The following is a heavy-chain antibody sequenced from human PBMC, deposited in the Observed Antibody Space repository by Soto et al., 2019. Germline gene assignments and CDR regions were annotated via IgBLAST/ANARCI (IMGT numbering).Heavy chain of an antibody. V-gene: IGHV3-23*01. CDR2: MSASGGFT. Sequence: GGSLRLSCSASGFTFSSYAMHWVRQAPGKGLDVVSSMSASGGFTYYADSVKGRFTISRDTSKRTLYLQMNSLRAEDTAIYYCAKGHSSAWYDYFDYWGQGTLVTVSS. D-gene: IGHD6-19*01. CDR3: AKGHSSAWYDYFDY. J-gene: IGHJ4*02. CDR1: GFTFSSYA.